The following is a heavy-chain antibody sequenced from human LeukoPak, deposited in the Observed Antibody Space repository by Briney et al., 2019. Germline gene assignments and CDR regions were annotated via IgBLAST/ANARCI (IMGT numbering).Heavy chain of an antibody. D-gene: IGHD3-3*01. V-gene: IGHV3-74*01. CDR2: INSDGSST. CDR3: ARVLYDFWSGYGSDAFDI. Sequence: PGGSLRLSCAASGFTFSSYWMHWVRQAPGKGLVWVSRINSDGSSTGYADSVKGRFTISRDNAKNTLYLQMNSLRAEDTAVYYCARVLYDFWSGYGSDAFDIWGQGTMVTVSS. J-gene: IGHJ3*02. CDR1: GFTFSSYW.